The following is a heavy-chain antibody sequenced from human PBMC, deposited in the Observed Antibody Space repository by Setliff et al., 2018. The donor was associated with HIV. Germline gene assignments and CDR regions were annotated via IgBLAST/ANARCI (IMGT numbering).Heavy chain of an antibody. CDR2: IYYSGNT. V-gene: IGHV4-59*08. Sequence: LSLTCSVSGASIRGHYWSWIRQSPGKGLEWVGNIYYSGNTNYNPSFKSRVTISVDTSKNQFSLRVNSVTAADTAVYYCARSLVPSGYYYGRHAFDIWGQGTKVTVSS. J-gene: IGHJ3*02. CDR3: ARSLVPSGYYYGRHAFDI. D-gene: IGHD3-22*01. CDR1: GASIRGHY.